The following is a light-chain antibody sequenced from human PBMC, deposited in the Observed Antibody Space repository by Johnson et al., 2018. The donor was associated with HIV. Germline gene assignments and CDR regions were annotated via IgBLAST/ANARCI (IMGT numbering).Light chain of an antibody. CDR2: DND. V-gene: IGLV1-51*01. CDR1: SSNIGNNY. Sequence: QSVLTQPPSVSAAPGQKVTISCSGSSSNIGNNYVSCYQQLPGTAPKLLIYDNDKRPSGIPDRFSGSKSGTSATLGITGLQTGDEADYYCGTWDTSLGDYYVFGTGTKVTVL. CDR3: GTWDTSLGDYYV. J-gene: IGLJ1*01.